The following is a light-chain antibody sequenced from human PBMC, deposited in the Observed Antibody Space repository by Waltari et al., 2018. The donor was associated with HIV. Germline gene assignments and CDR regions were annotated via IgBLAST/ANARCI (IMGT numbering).Light chain of an antibody. CDR1: SSNSGSNT. Sequence: QSVLTQPPSASVTPGQRVTISCSGSSSNSGSNTVNCYQQLPGTAPKLLIYSNIQRPSGVPDRFSGSKSGTSASLAISGLQSDDEADYYCAAWDDSLNGLWVFGGGTKLTVL. CDR2: SNI. V-gene: IGLV1-44*01. J-gene: IGLJ3*02. CDR3: AAWDDSLNGLWV.